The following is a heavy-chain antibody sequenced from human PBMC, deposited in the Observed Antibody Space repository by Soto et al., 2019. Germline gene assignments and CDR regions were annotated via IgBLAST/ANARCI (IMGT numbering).Heavy chain of an antibody. V-gene: IGHV2-5*02. J-gene: IGHJ4*02. CDR1: GFSLSTSGVG. D-gene: IGHD6-19*01. CDR2: IYWDDDK. CDR3: ARPYSSGWYYRY. Sequence: QITLKESGPTLVKPTQTLTLTCTFSGFSLSTSGVGVGWIRQPPGKALEWLALIYWDDDKRYSPSLKSRLTITKDTSKNQVVPTMTNMDPVDTATYYCARPYSSGWYYRYWGQGTLVTVSS.